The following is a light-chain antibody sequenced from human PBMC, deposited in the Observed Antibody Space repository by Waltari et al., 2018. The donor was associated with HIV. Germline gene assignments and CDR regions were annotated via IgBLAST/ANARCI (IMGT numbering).Light chain of an antibody. CDR1: SSDIGSYIY. CDR3: CSYAGMYTWV. J-gene: IGLJ3*02. V-gene: IGLV2-11*01. CDR2: DVS. Sequence: QSSLTQPRSVSGSPGQSVTISCSGNSSDIGSYIYVSWYQQHPGKAPKVMIYDVSKRPSGVPDRFSGSKSGKTASLTISGLQAEDEADYYCCSYAGMYTWVFGGGTKLTVL.